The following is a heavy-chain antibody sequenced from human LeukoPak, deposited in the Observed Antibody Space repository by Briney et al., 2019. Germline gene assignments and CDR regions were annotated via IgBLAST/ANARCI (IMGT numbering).Heavy chain of an antibody. CDR1: GFTFSSYG. CDR2: IRYDGSNK. V-gene: IGHV3-30*02. D-gene: IGHD5-18*01. J-gene: IGHJ3*02. Sequence: EGSLRLSCAASGFTFSSYGMHWVRQAPGKGLEWVAFIRYDGSNKYYADSVKGRFTISRDNSKNTLYLQMNSLRAEDTAVYYCAKGPREAMGAFDIWGQGTMVTVSS. CDR3: AKGPREAMGAFDI.